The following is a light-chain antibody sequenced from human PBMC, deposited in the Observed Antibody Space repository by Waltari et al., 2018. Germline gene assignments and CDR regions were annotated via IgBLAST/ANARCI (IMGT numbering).Light chain of an antibody. CDR3: QSYDNSLSVFV. J-gene: IGLJ1*01. CDR1: SSNIGAAYD. Sequence: QSVLTQPHSVSGAPGQRLTISCTGGSSNIGAAYDIHWYQPLPGTAPKLLIGFNNNRPSGVPDRFSASKSDTSASLAITGLQAEDEADYYCQSYDNSLSVFVFGTGTKVTVL. CDR2: FNN. V-gene: IGLV1-40*01.